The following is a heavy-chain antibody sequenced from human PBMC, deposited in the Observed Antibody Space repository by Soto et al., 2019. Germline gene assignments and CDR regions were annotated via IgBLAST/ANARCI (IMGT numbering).Heavy chain of an antibody. J-gene: IGHJ4*02. CDR2: IFYSGST. CDR3: AVRRDGYNYGFDY. CDR1: ADSISSYY. V-gene: IGHV4-59*01. D-gene: IGHD5-12*01. Sequence: QVQLQVSGPDLVKPSETLSLTCTVSADSISSYYWSWIRQPPGKGLEWIGYIFYSGSTNYNPSLTSRVTISIDTSKNQFSLKLSSVTAADTAVYYCAVRRDGYNYGFDYWGQGTLVTVSS.